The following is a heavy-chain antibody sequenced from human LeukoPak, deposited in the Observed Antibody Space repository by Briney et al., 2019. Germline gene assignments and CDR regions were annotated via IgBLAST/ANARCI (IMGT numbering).Heavy chain of an antibody. CDR3: ATLGYSGYLSC. J-gene: IGHJ4*02. D-gene: IGHD5-12*01. Sequence: SETLSPTCAVYGGSFSGYYWSWIRKPPGKGLEWIGEINHSGSTNYNPSLKSRVTISVDTSKNQFSLKLSSVTAADTAVYYCATLGYSGYLSCWGQGTLVTVSS. V-gene: IGHV4-34*01. CDR1: GGSFSGYY. CDR2: INHSGST.